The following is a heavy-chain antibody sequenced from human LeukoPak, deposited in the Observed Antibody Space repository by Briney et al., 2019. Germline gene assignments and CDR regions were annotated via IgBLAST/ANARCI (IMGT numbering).Heavy chain of an antibody. CDR2: ISYDGSNK. V-gene: IGHV3-30*04. CDR1: GFTFSSYA. D-gene: IGHD3-16*01. J-gene: IGHJ5*02. Sequence: PGRSLRLYCAASGFTFSSYAMHWVRQAPGKGLEGVAVISYDGSNKYYADSVKGRFTISRDNSKNTLYLQMNSLRAEDTAVYYCARDMNPWGQGTLVTVSS. CDR3: ARDMNP.